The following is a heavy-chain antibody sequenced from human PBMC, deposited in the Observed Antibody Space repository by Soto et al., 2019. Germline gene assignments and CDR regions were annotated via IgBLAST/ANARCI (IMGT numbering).Heavy chain of an antibody. D-gene: IGHD3-9*01. V-gene: IGHV4-59*01. CDR2: IYYSGST. CDR3: ARGYHDILTGYTFDY. Sequence: PSETLSLTCTVSGGSISSYYWSWIRQPPGKGLEWIGYIYYSGSTNYNPSLKSRVTISVDTSKNQFSLKLSSVTAADTAVYYCARGYHDILTGYTFDYWGQGTLVTVSS. J-gene: IGHJ4*02. CDR1: GGSISSYY.